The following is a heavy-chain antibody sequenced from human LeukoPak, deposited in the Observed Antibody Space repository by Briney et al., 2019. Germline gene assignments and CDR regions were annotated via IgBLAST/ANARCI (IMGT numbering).Heavy chain of an antibody. Sequence: TSETLSLTCTVSGGSISSYYWSWIRQPAGKGLEWIGHIYTSGSTNYNPSLKSRVTMSVDTSKNQFSLKVTSVTAADTAMYYCARVGDYALKDWGQGTLVTVSS. D-gene: IGHD4-17*01. CDR2: IYTSGST. V-gene: IGHV4-4*07. J-gene: IGHJ4*02. CDR3: ARVGDYALKD. CDR1: GGSISSYY.